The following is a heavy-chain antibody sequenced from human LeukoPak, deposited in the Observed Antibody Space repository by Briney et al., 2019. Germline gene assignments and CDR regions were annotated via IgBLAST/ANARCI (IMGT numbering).Heavy chain of an antibody. V-gene: IGHV1-2*02. Sequence: VASVKVSCKASGYTFTGYYMHWVRQAPGQGLEWMGWINPNSGGTNYARKFQGRVTMTRDTSISTAYMELSRLRSDDTAVYYCARAPMYTSGWYPPPFDYWGQGTLVTVSS. J-gene: IGHJ4*02. CDR2: INPNSGGT. D-gene: IGHD6-19*01. CDR3: ARAPMYTSGWYPPPFDY. CDR1: GYTFTGYY.